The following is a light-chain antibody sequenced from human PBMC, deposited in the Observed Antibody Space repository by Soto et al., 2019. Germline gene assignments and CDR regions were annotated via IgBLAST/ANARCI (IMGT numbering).Light chain of an antibody. CDR2: DVS. Sequence: QSALTQPPSVSGSPGQSVAISCTGTSSEFGGYSFVSWYQQHPGKAPRLIIYDVSKRPSGVPDRFSGSKSGNTASLTISGLQADDEADYYCCSYAANFLVLGGGPKLTVL. CDR3: CSYAANFLV. CDR1: SSEFGGYSF. V-gene: IGLV2-11*01. J-gene: IGLJ2*01.